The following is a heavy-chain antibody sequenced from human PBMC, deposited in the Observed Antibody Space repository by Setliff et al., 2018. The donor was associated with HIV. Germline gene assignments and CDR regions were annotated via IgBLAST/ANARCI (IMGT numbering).Heavy chain of an antibody. CDR3: ARDGCDGNKCYLYNWFDP. CDR1: GYTFTSYD. D-gene: IGHD2-15*01. Sequence: ASVKVSCKASGYTFTSYDINWVRQAPGQGLEWMGWINAGNGNTKYSQKFQRRSTITRDTSASTVFMELSSLTSEDTAVYYCARDGCDGNKCYLYNWFDPWGQGTLVTVSS. V-gene: IGHV1-3*01. J-gene: IGHJ5*02. CDR2: INAGNGNT.